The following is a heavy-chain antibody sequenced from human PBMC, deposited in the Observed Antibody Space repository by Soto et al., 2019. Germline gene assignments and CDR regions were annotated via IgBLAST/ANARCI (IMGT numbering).Heavy chain of an antibody. CDR3: ATEKDRICDY. CDR1: GFTFDDHT. Sequence: EVQLVVSGGLVVRPGGSLRLSCAGSGFTFDDHTMHWVRQAPGKGLEWVSLITWDAGSAFYADSVRGRFTISRDNSKNSLYLQMNSLRTEDAALYYCATEKDRICDYWGRGTPVTVSS. V-gene: IGHV3-43*01. CDR2: ITWDAGSA. J-gene: IGHJ4*02.